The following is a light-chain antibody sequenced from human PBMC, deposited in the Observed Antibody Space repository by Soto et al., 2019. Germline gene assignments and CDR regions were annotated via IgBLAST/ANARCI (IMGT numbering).Light chain of an antibody. CDR3: QQYNSWPWT. CDR1: QSVSNN. J-gene: IGKJ1*01. Sequence: EIVMTQSPATLSVSPGERATLACRARQSVSNNLAWYQQKPGQAPRLLIYGASTRATGIPAKFSGSGSGTEFTLTISSLQSEDFAVYYCQQYNSWPWTFGQGTKVEI. CDR2: GAS. V-gene: IGKV3-15*01.